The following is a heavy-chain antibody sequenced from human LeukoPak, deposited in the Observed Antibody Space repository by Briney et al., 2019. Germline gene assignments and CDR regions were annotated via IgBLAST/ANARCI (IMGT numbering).Heavy chain of an antibody. Sequence: PSETLSLTCTVSGGSISSYYWSWIRQPPGKGLEWIGYIYYSGSTNYNPSLKSRVTISVDTSKNQFSLKLSSVTAADTAVYYCARYSAAGDYYYYYMDVWGKGTTVTVSS. D-gene: IGHD6-13*01. J-gene: IGHJ6*03. CDR3: ARYSAAGDYYYYYMDV. CDR1: GGSISSYY. V-gene: IGHV4-59*01. CDR2: IYYSGST.